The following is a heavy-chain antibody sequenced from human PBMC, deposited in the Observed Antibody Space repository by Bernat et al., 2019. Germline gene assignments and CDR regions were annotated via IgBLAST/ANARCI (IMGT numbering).Heavy chain of an antibody. J-gene: IGHJ6*03. CDR1: GLTFSSFW. CDR3: ARGTSTSAPYMDV. V-gene: IGHV3-48*04. CDR2: ISSSSSYT. Sequence: EVQLVESGGGLVQPGGSLRLSCAASGLTFSSFWMHWVRQAPGKGLDWVSYISSSSSYTNYADSVKGRFTISRDNAKNSLYLQMNSLRAEDTAVYYCARGTSTSAPYMDVWGKGTTVTVSS.